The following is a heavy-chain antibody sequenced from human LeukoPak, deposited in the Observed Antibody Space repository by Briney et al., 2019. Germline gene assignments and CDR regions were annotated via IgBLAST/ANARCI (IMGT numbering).Heavy chain of an antibody. J-gene: IGHJ4*02. V-gene: IGHV1-18*01. D-gene: IGHD2-15*01. Sequence: ASVKVSCKASGYTFITYGISWVRQAPGQGLEWMGWVSAYADDTNYVQKYQGRVGMTTDTSTSTAYMELRSLRSDDTAVYYCARDCIGCHGFDYWGQGTLVTVSS. CDR1: GYTFITYG. CDR2: VSAYADDT. CDR3: ARDCIGCHGFDY.